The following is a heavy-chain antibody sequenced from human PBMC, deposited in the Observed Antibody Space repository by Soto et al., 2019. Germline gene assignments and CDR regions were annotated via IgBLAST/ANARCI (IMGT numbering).Heavy chain of an antibody. D-gene: IGHD6-13*01. CDR2: IYWDDDK. J-gene: IGHJ4*02. CDR1: GFSLSTSGLG. Sequence: QITLKESGPTLVKPTQTLRLTCTYSGFSLSTSGLGVDWIRQPPGKALEWLAVIYWDDDKSYSPSLRSRLTLTTDTSKNQVVLTMTNMGPADTGTYYCARGGVVGASAGTMDYWRQGTLVTVSS. V-gene: IGHV2-5*02. CDR3: ARGGVVGASAGTMDY.